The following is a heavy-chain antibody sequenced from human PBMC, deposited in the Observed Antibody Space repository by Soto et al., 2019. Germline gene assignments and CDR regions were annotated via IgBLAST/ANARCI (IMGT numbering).Heavy chain of an antibody. V-gene: IGHV1-3*01. J-gene: IGHJ4*02. CDR1: GYTFTGYA. D-gene: IGHD6-13*01. Sequence: ASVKVSCKASGYTFTGYAMHWVRQAPGQRLEWMGWINAGNGNTKYSQKFQGRVTITRDTSASTAYMELSSLRSEDTAVYYCARPHFSSSYYFDYWGQGTLVTVSS. CDR3: ARPHFSSSYYFDY. CDR2: INAGNGNT.